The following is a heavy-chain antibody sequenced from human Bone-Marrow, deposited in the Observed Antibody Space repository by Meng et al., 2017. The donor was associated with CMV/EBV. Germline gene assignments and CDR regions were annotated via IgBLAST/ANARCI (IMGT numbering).Heavy chain of an antibody. CDR3: TRGAWDS. CDR1: GFTFSSYW. V-gene: IGHV3-74*02. CDR2: INTDGRST. Sequence: EVHLVESGGGQIQPGGSLRLSCAASGFTFSSYWMHWVRQAPGKGLVWVSRINTDGRSTDFADSVKGRFTISRDNAKNTIYLQMNSLRAEDTGVYYCTRGAWDSWGQGTLVTVSS. J-gene: IGHJ4*02.